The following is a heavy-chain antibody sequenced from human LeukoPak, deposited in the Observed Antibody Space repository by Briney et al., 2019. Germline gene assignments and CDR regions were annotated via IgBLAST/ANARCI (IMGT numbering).Heavy chain of an antibody. CDR2: IYYSGST. Sequence: SETLSLTCAVSGGSISSSSYYWGWIRQPPGKGLEWIGNIYYSGSTNYNPSLKSRVTISVDTSKNQFSLKLSSVTAADTAVYYCTRGSIAYYYMDVWGKGTTVTISS. V-gene: IGHV4-61*05. J-gene: IGHJ6*03. CDR3: TRGSIAYYYMDV. D-gene: IGHD3-22*01. CDR1: GGSISSSSYY.